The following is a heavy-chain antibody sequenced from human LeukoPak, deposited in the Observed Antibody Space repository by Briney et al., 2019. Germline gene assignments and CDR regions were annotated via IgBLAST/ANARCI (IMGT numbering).Heavy chain of an antibody. V-gene: IGHV3-23*01. Sequence: GGSLRLSCAASGFTFSSYAMSWVLQAPGKGLEWVSAISGSGGSTYYADSVKGRFTISRHNSTTTLYLQTNSLRAEDTAVSYCAKHWGPPSGPNWFDPWGQGPLVTVSS. CDR2: ISGSGGST. CDR3: AKHWGPPSGPNWFDP. CDR1: GFTFSSYA. J-gene: IGHJ5*02. D-gene: IGHD3-10*01.